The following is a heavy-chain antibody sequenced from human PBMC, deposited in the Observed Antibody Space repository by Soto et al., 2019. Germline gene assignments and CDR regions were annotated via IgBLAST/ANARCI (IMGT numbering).Heavy chain of an antibody. Sequence: PGESLKISCKGSGYSFTSYWIGWVRQMPGKGLELMGIIYPGDSDTRYSPSFQGQVTISADKSISTAYLKWSSLKASDTAMYYCATGRVYYYDSSGYTEGYWGQGTLVTVSS. V-gene: IGHV5-51*01. CDR1: GYSFTSYW. CDR2: IYPGDSDT. J-gene: IGHJ4*02. D-gene: IGHD3-22*01. CDR3: ATGRVYYYDSSGYTEGY.